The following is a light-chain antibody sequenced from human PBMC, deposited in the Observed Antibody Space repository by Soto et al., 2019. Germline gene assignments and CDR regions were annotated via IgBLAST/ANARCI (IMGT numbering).Light chain of an antibody. Sequence: DIQMTQFPSSLSASVGDRVTITCRASQTISNFLNWYQQTSGNAPKLLISTASTLQSGVPSRFSGSGSGTDFTLTINSLQPEDFATYYCQQSDSTSITFGQGTRLEIK. J-gene: IGKJ5*01. V-gene: IGKV1-39*01. CDR3: QQSDSTSIT. CDR2: TAS. CDR1: QTISNF.